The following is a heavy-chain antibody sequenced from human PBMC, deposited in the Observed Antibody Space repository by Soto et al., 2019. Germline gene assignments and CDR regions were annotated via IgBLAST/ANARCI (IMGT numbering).Heavy chain of an antibody. CDR2: ISSSSSTI. CDR1: GFTFSSYS. V-gene: IGHV3-48*02. CDR3: ARGATTSFGELLDHYYYYGMDV. Sequence: GGSLRLSCAASGFTFSSYSMNWVRQAPGKGLEWVSYISSSSSTIYYADSVKGRFTISRDNAKNSLYLQMNSLRDEDTAVYYCARGATTSFGELLDHYYYYGMDVWGQGTTVTVSS. D-gene: IGHD3-10*01. J-gene: IGHJ6*02.